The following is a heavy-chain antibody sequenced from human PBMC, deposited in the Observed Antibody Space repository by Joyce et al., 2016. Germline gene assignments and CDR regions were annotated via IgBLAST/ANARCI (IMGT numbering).Heavy chain of an antibody. CDR2: IYPGDSDT. V-gene: IGHV5-51*01. CDR3: ARTMDYYGSGSYGWYFDY. Sequence: EVQLVQSGAEVKKPRESLRISCKGSGYSFTSYWIGWVRQMPGKGLEWMGIIYPGDSDTRYSPSVQGQGTISADKSIRTAYLQWSSLKASDTAMYYCARTMDYYGSGSYGWYFDYWGQGTLVTVSS. D-gene: IGHD3-10*01. J-gene: IGHJ4*02. CDR1: GYSFTSYW.